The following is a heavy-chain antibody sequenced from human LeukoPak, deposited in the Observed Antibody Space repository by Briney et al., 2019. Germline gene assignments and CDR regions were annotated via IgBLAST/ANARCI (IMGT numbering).Heavy chain of an antibody. CDR2: IWYGGSNK. CDR1: GFTFSSYG. D-gene: IGHD3-3*01. V-gene: IGHV3-30*02. CDR3: AKEGRFTDFWSGPYTTYYYYYMDD. Sequence: GGSLRLSCAASGFTFSSYGMHWVRQAPGKGLEWVAVIWYGGSNKYYADSVKGRFTISRDNSKNTLYLQMNSLRAEDTAVYYCAKEGRFTDFWSGPYTTYYYYYMDDWGKGTTVTVSS. J-gene: IGHJ6*03.